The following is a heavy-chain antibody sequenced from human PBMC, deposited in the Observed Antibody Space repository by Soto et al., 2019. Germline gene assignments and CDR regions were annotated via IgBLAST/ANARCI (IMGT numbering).Heavy chain of an antibody. Sequence: SETLSLTCTVSGGSISSYYWSWIRQPPGKGLEWIGYIYYSGSTNYNPSLKSRVTISVDTFKNQFSLKLSSVTAADTAVYYCARANGDYYGSGSYYGAWFDPWGQGTLVTVSS. J-gene: IGHJ5*02. CDR1: GGSISSYY. CDR3: ARANGDYYGSGSYYGAWFDP. D-gene: IGHD3-10*01. V-gene: IGHV4-59*01. CDR2: IYYSGST.